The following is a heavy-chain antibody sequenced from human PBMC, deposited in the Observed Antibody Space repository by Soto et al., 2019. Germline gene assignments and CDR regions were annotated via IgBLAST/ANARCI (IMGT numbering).Heavy chain of an antibody. Sequence: QVQQQPWGAGLLKPSETLSLTCTVYAGSFSHYYWNWIRQSPGKGLEWIGKIKHGGGSIYNPSLRSRVSISVDMSKNQFSRTLSSVTAADTAVYYCARGGSSDWQVALDIWGQGTMVPVSS. J-gene: IGHJ3*02. CDR3: ARGGSSDWQVALDI. CDR1: AGSFSHYY. CDR2: IKHGGGS. V-gene: IGHV4-34*01. D-gene: IGHD6-19*01.